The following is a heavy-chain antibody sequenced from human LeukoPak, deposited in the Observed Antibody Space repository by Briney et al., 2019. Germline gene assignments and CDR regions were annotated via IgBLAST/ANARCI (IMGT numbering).Heavy chain of an antibody. J-gene: IGHJ6*03. CDR2: INPNSGGT. CDR3: ARLGGSGPYYYMDV. CDR1: GYTFTGYY. V-gene: IGHV1-2*06. Sequence: GASVKVSCKASGYTFTGYYMHWVRQAPGQGLEWMGRINPNSGGTNYAQKFQGRVTMTRDTSISTAYMALSRLRSDDTAVYYCARLGGSGPYYYMDVWGKGTTVTVSS. D-gene: IGHD3-10*01.